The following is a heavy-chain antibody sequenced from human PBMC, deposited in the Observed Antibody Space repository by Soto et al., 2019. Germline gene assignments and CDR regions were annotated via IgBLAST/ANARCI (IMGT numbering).Heavy chain of an antibody. V-gene: IGHV1-69*13. CDR2: IIPIFGTA. CDR1: GGAFSSYA. J-gene: IGHJ4*02. D-gene: IGHD5-18*01. Sequence: SSVKVSCKASGGAFSSYAISWVRQAPGQGLEWMGGIIPIFGTANYAQKFQGRVTITADESTSTAYMELSSLRSEDTAVYYGARARESYGFFDYWGQGTLVTVSS. CDR3: ARARESYGFFDY.